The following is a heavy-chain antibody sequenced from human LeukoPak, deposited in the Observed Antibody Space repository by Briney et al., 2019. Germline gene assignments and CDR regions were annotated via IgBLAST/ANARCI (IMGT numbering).Heavy chain of an antibody. Sequence: ASVKVSCKASGYTFTSYYMHWVRQAPGQGLKWMGIINPSGGSTSYAQKFQGRVTMTRDTSTSTIYMELSSLRSEDTAVYYCARGPSILMVYAIVVDDYYYGMDVWGQGTTVTVSS. CDR1: GYTFTSYY. D-gene: IGHD2-8*01. V-gene: IGHV1-46*01. CDR2: INPSGGST. J-gene: IGHJ6*02. CDR3: ARGPSILMVYAIVVDDYYYGMDV.